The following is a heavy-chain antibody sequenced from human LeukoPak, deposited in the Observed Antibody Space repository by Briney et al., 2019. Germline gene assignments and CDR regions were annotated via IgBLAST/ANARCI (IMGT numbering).Heavy chain of an antibody. V-gene: IGHV3-23*01. D-gene: IGHD2-2*01. Sequence: PGGSLRLSCAASGFTFGSYAMSWVRQAPGKGLEWVSAISDSGGSTYYADSVKGRFTISRDNSKNTLYLQMNSLRAEDTALYYCAKDCTSTNCYVDYWGQGTLVTVSS. CDR3: AKDCTSTNCYVDY. CDR1: GFTFGSYA. CDR2: ISDSGGST. J-gene: IGHJ4*02.